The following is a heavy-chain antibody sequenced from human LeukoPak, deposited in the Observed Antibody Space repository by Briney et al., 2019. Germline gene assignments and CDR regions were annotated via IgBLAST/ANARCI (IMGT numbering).Heavy chain of an antibody. CDR3: ARGVVPAAMEDWYFDL. Sequence: GGSLRLSCAASGFTVSSNYMSWVRQAPGKGLEWVSVIYSGGSTYYADSVKGRFTISRDNSKNTLYLQMNSLRAEDTAVYYCARGVVPAAMEDWYFDLWGRGTLVTVSS. J-gene: IGHJ2*01. D-gene: IGHD2-2*01. CDR1: GFTVSSNY. CDR2: IYSGGST. V-gene: IGHV3-53*01.